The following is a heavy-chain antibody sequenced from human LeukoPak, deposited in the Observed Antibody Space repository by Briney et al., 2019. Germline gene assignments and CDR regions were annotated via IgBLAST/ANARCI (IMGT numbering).Heavy chain of an antibody. D-gene: IGHD6-19*01. CDR3: ASSVAVAGDDAFDI. CDR2: ISSSGSTI. V-gene: IGHV3-11*04. J-gene: IGHJ3*02. Sequence: GGSLRLSCAASGFTISDYYMSWIRQAPGKGLEWVSYISSSGSTIYYADSVKGRFTISRDNAKNSLYLQMNSLRAEDTAVYYCASSVAVAGDDAFDIWGQGTMVTVSS. CDR1: GFTISDYY.